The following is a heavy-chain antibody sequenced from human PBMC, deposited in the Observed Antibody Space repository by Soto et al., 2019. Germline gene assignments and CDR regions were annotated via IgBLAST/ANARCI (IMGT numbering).Heavy chain of an antibody. D-gene: IGHD3-3*01. V-gene: IGHV4-39*01. J-gene: IGHJ4*02. CDR3: ASLPRAYYDFWSGYSIWGPYFDY. CDR1: GGSISSSSYY. CDR2: IYYSGST. Sequence: SETLSLTCTVSGGSISSSSYYWGWIRQPPGKGLEWIGSIYYSGSTYYNPSLKSRVTISVDTSKNQFSLKLSSVTAADTAVYYCASLPRAYYDFWSGYSIWGPYFDYWGQGTLVTVSS.